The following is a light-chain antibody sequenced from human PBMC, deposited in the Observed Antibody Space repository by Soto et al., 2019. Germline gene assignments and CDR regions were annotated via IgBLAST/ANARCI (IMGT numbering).Light chain of an antibody. J-gene: IGLJ1*01. Sequence: QSVLTQPPSVSAAPEQRVTISCSGSSSNIGGNSVSWYQQLPGTAPKLLIYDDDKRPSGIPDRFSGSKSGTSATLGITGFQTGDEADHYCGSWDSSLSAYVFGTGTKVTVL. CDR2: DDD. V-gene: IGLV1-51*01. CDR3: GSWDSSLSAYV. CDR1: SSNIGGNS.